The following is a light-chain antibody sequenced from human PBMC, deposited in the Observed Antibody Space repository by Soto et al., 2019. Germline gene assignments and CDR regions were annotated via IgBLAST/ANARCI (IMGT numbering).Light chain of an antibody. J-gene: IGKJ2*01. CDR2: GAS. Sequence: IVMTQSPATLSVSPGERATLSCRASQSVSSNLAWYQHKPGQAPSLLFYGASTRAAVIPARFSGGGSGTDFTLTISGLQSEDFAVYYCQQSNKWPYTFGQGTKLEIK. V-gene: IGKV3-15*01. CDR1: QSVSSN. CDR3: QQSNKWPYT.